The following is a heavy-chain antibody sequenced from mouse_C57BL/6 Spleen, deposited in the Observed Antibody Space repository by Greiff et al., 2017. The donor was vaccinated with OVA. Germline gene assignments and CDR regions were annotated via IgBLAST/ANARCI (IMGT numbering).Heavy chain of an antibody. J-gene: IGHJ1*03. CDR3: ARDFITTVVAPGYFDV. Sequence: VQLQQSVAELVRPGASVKLSCTASGFNIKNTYMHWVKQRPEQGLEWIGRIEPANGNTKYAPKFQGKATITADTSSNPAYLQLSSLTSEDTAIYYCARDFITTVVAPGYFDVWGTGTTVTVSS. V-gene: IGHV14-3*01. D-gene: IGHD1-1*01. CDR1: GFNIKNTY. CDR2: IEPANGNT.